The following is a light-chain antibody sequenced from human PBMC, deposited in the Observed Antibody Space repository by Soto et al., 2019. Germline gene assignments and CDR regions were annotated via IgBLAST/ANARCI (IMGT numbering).Light chain of an antibody. Sequence: EIVLTQSPATLSLSPGERAILSCRASQSVSSYLAWYQQKPGQAPRLLIYDASNRATGIPARFSGSGSRTDFTLTISSLEPEDFAVYYCQQRSNWPITVGQGTRLEIK. J-gene: IGKJ5*01. CDR3: QQRSNWPIT. CDR2: DAS. CDR1: QSVSSY. V-gene: IGKV3-11*01.